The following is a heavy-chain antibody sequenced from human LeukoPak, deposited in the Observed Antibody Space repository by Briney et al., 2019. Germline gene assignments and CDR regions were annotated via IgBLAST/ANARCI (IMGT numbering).Heavy chain of an antibody. J-gene: IGHJ4*02. CDR1: GGTFSSYA. D-gene: IGHD5-18*01. Sequence: ASVKVSCKASGGTFSSYAISWVRQAPGQGLKWMGGIIPIFGTANYAQKFQGRVTITTDESTSTAYMELSSLRSEDTAVYYCARDSLLRGYSYGSFDYWGQGTLVTVSS. V-gene: IGHV1-69*05. CDR2: IIPIFGTA. CDR3: ARDSLLRGYSYGSFDY.